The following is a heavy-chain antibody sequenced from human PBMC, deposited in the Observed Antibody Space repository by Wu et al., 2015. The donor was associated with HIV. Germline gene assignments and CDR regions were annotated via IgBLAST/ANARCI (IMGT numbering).Heavy chain of an antibody. D-gene: IGHD2-2*01. J-gene: IGHJ5*02. CDR2: IIPIFGTA. CDR3: ARDEQSWDQLPNERHYNWFDP. Sequence: QVQLVQSGAEVKKPGSSVKVSCKASGGTFSSYAISWVRQAPGQGLEWMGGIIPIFGTANYAQKFQGRVTITADESTSTAYMELSSLRSEDTAVYYCARDEQSWDQLPNERHYNWFDPWGQGTLVHRLL. CDR1: GGTFSSYA. V-gene: IGHV1-69*12.